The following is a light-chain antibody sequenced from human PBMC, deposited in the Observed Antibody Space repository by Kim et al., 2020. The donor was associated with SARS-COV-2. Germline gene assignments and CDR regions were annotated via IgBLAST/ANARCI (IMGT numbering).Light chain of an antibody. Sequence: ASIGDRVSITSRASFDIRSYLNWYHQKPGEAPKPLIHDASNLQVGVPSRFSGRGYGTDFTLTINSLQPEDMGTYYCQQYANVPITFGQGTRLDIK. CDR2: DAS. CDR3: QQYANVPIT. J-gene: IGKJ5*01. V-gene: IGKV1-33*01. CDR1: FDIRSY.